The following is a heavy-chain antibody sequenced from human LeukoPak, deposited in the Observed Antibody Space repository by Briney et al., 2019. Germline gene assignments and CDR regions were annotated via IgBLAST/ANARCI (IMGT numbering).Heavy chain of an antibody. D-gene: IGHD3-22*01. CDR2: IYHSGST. J-gene: IGHJ4*02. CDR3: ARDAYDSSGYSFDY. Sequence: SGTLSLTCAVSGGSISSSNWWSWVRQPPGKGLEWIGEIYHSGSTNYNPSLKSRVTISVDKSKNQFSLKLGSVTAADTAVYYCARDAYDSSGYSFDYWGQGTLVTVSS. CDR1: GGSISSSNW. V-gene: IGHV4-4*02.